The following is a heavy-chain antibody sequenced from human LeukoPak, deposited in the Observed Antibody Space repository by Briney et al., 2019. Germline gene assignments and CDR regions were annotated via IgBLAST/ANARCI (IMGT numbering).Heavy chain of an antibody. J-gene: IGHJ4*02. CDR1: GYTFTSYY. V-gene: IGHV1-46*01. Sequence: ASVKVSCKASGYTFTSYYMHRVRQAPGQGLEWMGIINPSGGSTSYAQKFQGRVTMTRDMSTSTVYMELSSLRSEDTAVYYCARDRPNYYDSSGPLDYWGQGTLVTVSS. CDR2: INPSGGST. CDR3: ARDRPNYYDSSGPLDY. D-gene: IGHD3-22*01.